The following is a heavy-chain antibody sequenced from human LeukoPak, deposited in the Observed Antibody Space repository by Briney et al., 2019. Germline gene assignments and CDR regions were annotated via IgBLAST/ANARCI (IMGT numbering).Heavy chain of an antibody. CDR1: GYTFTGYY. CDR3: ARPGTLGYSGNYHYFDY. CDR2: INPNSGGT. J-gene: IGHJ4*02. Sequence: ASVKVSCKASGYTFTGYYMHWVRQAPGQGLEWMGWINPNSGGTNYAQKFQGTVTMTRDTSISTAYMELSRLRSDGTAVYYCARPGTLGYSGNYHYFDYWGQGTLVTVSS. V-gene: IGHV1-2*02. D-gene: IGHD1-26*01.